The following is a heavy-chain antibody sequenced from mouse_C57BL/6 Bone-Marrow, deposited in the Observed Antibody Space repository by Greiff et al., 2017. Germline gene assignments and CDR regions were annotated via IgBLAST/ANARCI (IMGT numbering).Heavy chain of an antibody. V-gene: IGHV5-4*03. J-gene: IGHJ4*01. Sequence: EVMLVESGGGLVKPGGSLKLSCAASGFTFRSYAMSWVRQTPEKRLEWVATISDGGSYTYYPDNVKGRFTISRDNAKNNLYLQMSHLKSEDTAMYYCARGPLDYWGQGTSVTVSS. CDR2: ISDGGSYT. CDR3: ARGPLDY. CDR1: GFTFRSYA.